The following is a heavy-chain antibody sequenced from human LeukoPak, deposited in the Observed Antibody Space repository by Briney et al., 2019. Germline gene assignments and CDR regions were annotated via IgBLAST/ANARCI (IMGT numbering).Heavy chain of an antibody. J-gene: IGHJ4*02. V-gene: IGHV4-34*01. D-gene: IGHD5-18*01. CDR3: ARGRYSNGAFDY. CDR1: GGSFSGYY. Sequence: PSETLSLTCAVYGGSFSGYYWSWIRQPPGKGLEWIGEINHSGSTNYNPSLKSRVTISVDTSKNQFSLKLSSVTAADTAVYYCARGRYSNGAFDYWGQGTLVTVSS. CDR2: INHSGST.